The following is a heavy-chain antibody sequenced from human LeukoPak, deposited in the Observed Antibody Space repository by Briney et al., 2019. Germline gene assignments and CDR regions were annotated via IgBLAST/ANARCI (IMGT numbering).Heavy chain of an antibody. CDR1: GGSISSSSYY. J-gene: IGHJ4*02. Sequence: SETLSLTCTVSGGSISSSSYYWAWIRQPPGKGLEWIGNIYYSGSTYYNPSLKSRVTISVDTSKNQFSLKLSSVTAADTAVYYCARVIAAAGTRRCYFDYWGQGTLVTVSS. V-gene: IGHV4-39*01. CDR3: ARVIAAAGTRRCYFDY. D-gene: IGHD6-13*01. CDR2: IYYSGST.